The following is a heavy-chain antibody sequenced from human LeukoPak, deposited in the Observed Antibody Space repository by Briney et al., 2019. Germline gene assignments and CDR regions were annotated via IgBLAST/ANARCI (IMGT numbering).Heavy chain of an antibody. CDR3: ARSYSSGWMQSGMDV. Sequence: SETLSLTCTVSGGSISSYYWSWIRQPAGKGLEWIGYIYHSGSTYYNPSLKSRVTISVDKSKNQFSLKLSSVTAADTAVYYCARSYSSGWMQSGMDVWGQGTTVTVSS. CDR1: GGSISSYY. V-gene: IGHV4-59*12. D-gene: IGHD6-19*01. J-gene: IGHJ6*02. CDR2: IYHSGST.